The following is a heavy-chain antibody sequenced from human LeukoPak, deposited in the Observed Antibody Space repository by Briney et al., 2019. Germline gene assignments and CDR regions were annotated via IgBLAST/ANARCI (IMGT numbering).Heavy chain of an antibody. D-gene: IGHD6-6*01. Sequence: SETLSLTCAVYGGSFSGYYWSWIRQPPGKGLEWIGEINHSGSTNYNPSLKSRVTISVDTSKNQFSLKLSSVTAADTAVYYCARMSIEFYMDVWGKGTTVTVSS. V-gene: IGHV4-34*01. CDR2: INHSGST. CDR1: GGSFSGYY. J-gene: IGHJ6*03. CDR3: ARMSIEFYMDV.